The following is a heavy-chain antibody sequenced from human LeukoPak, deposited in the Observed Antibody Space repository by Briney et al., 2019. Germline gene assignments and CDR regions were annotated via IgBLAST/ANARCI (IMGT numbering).Heavy chain of an antibody. CDR2: IYHSGST. CDR3: ARDYYDYVWGSYRFGY. CDR1: GYSISSGYY. V-gene: IGHV4-38-2*02. D-gene: IGHD3-16*02. J-gene: IGHJ4*02. Sequence: PSEXLSLTCAVSGYSISSGYYWGWIRQPPGKGLEWIGSIYHSGSTYYNPSLKSRVTISVDTSKSQFSLKLSSVTAADTAVYYCARDYYDYVWGSYRFGYWGQGTLVTVSS.